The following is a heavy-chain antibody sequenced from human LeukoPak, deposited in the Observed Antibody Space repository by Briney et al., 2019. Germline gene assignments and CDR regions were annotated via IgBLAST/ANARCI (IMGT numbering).Heavy chain of an antibody. CDR3: ASQYSSSSKASDI. V-gene: IGHV4-34*01. CDR1: GGSFSGYY. CDR2: INHSGST. Sequence: SETLSLTCAVYGGSFSGYYWSWIRQPPGKGLEWIGEINHSGSTNYNPSLKSRVTMSVDTSKNQFSLKLSSVTAADTAVYYCASQYSSSSKASDIWGQGTLVTVSS. D-gene: IGHD6-6*01. J-gene: IGHJ3*02.